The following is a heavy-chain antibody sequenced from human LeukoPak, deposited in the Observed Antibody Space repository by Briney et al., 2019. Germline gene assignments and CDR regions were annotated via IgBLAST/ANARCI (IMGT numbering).Heavy chain of an antibody. V-gene: IGHV1-46*01. CDR1: GYTFTSYY. D-gene: IGHD3-10*01. J-gene: IGHJ4*02. CDR3: ARDYHGSGSLTTFDY. Sequence: ASVKVSCKASGYTFTSYYMHWVRQAPGQGFEWMGLINPRGGSASSAQKFQGRVTLTRDTSTSTVYMELSSLRSEDTAVYYCARDYHGSGSLTTFDYWGQGTLVTVSS. CDR2: INPRGGSA.